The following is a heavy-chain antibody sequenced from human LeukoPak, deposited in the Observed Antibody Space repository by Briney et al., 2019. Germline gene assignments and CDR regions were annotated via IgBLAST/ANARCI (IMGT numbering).Heavy chain of an antibody. CDR3: ANHHTSGWLVSCFDY. Sequence: SVKVSCKASGGTFSSYAISWVRQAPGQGLEWMGGIIPIFGTANYAQKFQGRVTITTDESTSTAYMELSSLRAEDTAVYYCANHHTSGWLVSCFDYWGQGTLVTVSS. J-gene: IGHJ4*02. D-gene: IGHD6-19*01. V-gene: IGHV1-69*05. CDR1: GGTFSSYA. CDR2: IIPIFGTA.